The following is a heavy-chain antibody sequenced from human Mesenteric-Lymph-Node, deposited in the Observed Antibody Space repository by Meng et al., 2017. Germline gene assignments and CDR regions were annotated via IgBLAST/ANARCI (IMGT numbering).Heavy chain of an antibody. CDR1: GGSISSSSYY. V-gene: IGHV4-39*01. CDR3: ASPLGILGIVDL. CDR2: IYYSGST. D-gene: IGHD7-27*01. Sequence: QPQLQESGPGLVKPSETLSLTCTVSGGSISSSSYYWGWIRQPPGKGLEWIGSIYYSGSTYYNPSLKSRVTISVDTSKNQFSLKLSSVTAADTAVYYCASPLGILGIVDLWGRGTLVTVSS. J-gene: IGHJ2*01.